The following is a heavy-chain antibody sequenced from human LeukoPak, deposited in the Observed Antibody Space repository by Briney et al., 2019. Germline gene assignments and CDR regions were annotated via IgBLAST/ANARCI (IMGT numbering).Heavy chain of an antibody. CDR3: TTGIRGD. CDR2: IACKTDGGTT. V-gene: IGHV3-15*04. J-gene: IGHJ4*02. CDR1: GPTVTNAW. Sequence: GGSLRLSCAASGPTVTNAWMNWVRQAPGKGLEWVGRIACKTDGGTTDYAAPVKGRFTISRDDSKNTLFLQMNSLKTEDTAVYYCTTGIRGDCGQGTLVTVSS.